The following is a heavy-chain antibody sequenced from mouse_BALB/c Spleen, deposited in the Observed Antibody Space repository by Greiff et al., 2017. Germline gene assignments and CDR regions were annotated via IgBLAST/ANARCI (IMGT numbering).Heavy chain of an antibody. CDR2: ISYSGST. D-gene: IGHD2-10*01. CDR3: ARDAYYGNPPFAY. V-gene: IGHV3-2*02. Sequence: EVQLVESGPGLVKPSQSLSLTCTVTGYSITSDYAWNWIRQFPGNKLEWMGYISYSGSTSYNPSLKSRISITRDTSKNQFFLQLNSVTTEDTATYYCARDAYYGNPPFAYWGQGTLVTVSA. CDR1: GYSITSDYA. J-gene: IGHJ3*01.